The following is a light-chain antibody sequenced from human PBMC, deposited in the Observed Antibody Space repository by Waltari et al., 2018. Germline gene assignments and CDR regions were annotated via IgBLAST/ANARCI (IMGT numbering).Light chain of an antibody. CDR2: DAS. Sequence: EIVLTHSPATLSLSTGESATLSCRASQRVFSYLAWYQQKPGQAPRLLIYDASNRATGIPARFSGSGSGTDFTLTISSLEPEDFALYYCQHRSNWPITFGGGTKVEIK. J-gene: IGKJ4*01. CDR1: QRVFSY. V-gene: IGKV3-11*01. CDR3: QHRSNWPIT.